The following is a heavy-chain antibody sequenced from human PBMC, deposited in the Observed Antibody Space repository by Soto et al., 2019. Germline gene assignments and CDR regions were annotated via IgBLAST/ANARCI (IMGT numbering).Heavy chain of an antibody. V-gene: IGHV5-51*01. J-gene: IGHJ6*02. CDR1: GYSFTSYW. Sequence: GESRKISCKGSGYSFTSYWIGWVRQMPGKGLEWMGIIYPGDSDTRYSPSFQGQVTISADKSISTAYLQWSSLKASDTAMYYCARLNIVATISALFYYGMDVWGQGTTVTVSS. D-gene: IGHD5-12*01. CDR3: ARLNIVATISALFYYGMDV. CDR2: IYPGDSDT.